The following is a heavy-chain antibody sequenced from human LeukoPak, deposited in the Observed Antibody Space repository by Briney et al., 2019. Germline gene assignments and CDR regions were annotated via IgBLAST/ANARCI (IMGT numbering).Heavy chain of an antibody. J-gene: IGHJ4*02. CDR2: ISQRGREK. D-gene: IGHD2-2*01. CDR3: ARLVVPPGNRGWYYEH. CDR1: GFIFSNYW. V-gene: IGHV3-7*03. Sequence: GGSLRLSCAASGFIFSNYWMAWVRQGPGAGPEWVATISQRGREKYDVDSVRGRFTISRDNAKNSLDLQMNSLRVEDTAIYYCARLVVPPGNRGWYYEHWGQGTLVTVSS.